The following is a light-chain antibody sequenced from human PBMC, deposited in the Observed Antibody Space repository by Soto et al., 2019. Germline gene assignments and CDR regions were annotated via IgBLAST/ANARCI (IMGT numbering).Light chain of an antibody. Sequence: DIVLTQSPDSLAVSLGERATINCKSSQSVLSSSNNKNYLAWYQQKPGQPPKVVIYWASTRESGVPDRFSGSGSGTDFTLTISSLQAEDVAVYYCQHYYSSSLTFGGGTKVDIK. CDR3: QHYYSSSLT. V-gene: IGKV4-1*01. CDR1: QSVLSSSNNKNY. J-gene: IGKJ4*01. CDR2: WAS.